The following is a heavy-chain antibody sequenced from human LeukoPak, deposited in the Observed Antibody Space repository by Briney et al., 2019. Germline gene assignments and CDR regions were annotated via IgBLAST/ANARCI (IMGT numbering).Heavy chain of an antibody. D-gene: IGHD3-3*01. CDR3: ARVKDSDFWSGSFDY. V-gene: IGHV3-30*01. J-gene: IGHJ4*02. CDR1: GFTFSSYA. Sequence: GGSLRLSCAASGFTFSSYAMHWVRQAPGKGLEWVAVISYDGSNKYYADSVKGRFTISRDNSKNTLYLQMNSLRAEDTAVYYCARVKDSDFWSGSFDYWGQGTLVTVSS. CDR2: ISYDGSNK.